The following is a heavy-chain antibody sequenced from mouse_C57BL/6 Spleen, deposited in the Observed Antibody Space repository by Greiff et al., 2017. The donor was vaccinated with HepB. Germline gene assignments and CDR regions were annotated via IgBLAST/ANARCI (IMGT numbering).Heavy chain of an antibody. CDR2: IDPSDSET. CDR3: AREEVKPTLFDY. D-gene: IGHD6-5*01. J-gene: IGHJ2*01. CDR1: GYTFTSYW. V-gene: IGHV1-52*01. Sequence: QVQLKQPGAELVRPGSSVKLSCKASGYTFTSYWMHWVKQRPIQGLEWIGNIDPSDSETHYNQKFKDKATLTVDKSSSTAYMQLSSLTSEDSAVYYCAREEVKPTLFDYWGQGTTLTVSS.